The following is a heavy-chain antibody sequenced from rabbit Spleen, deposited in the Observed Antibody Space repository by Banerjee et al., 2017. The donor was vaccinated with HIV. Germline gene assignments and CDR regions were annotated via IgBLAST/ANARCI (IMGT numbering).Heavy chain of an antibody. CDR2: IYPGSSGST. CDR3: ARDAATSFSSYGMDL. Sequence: QEQLVESGGGLVQPEGSLTLTCTASGFSFSSDYYMCWVRQAPGKGLECGACIYPGSSGSTYYASWAKGRLTISKASSTTVTLQMTSLTVADTANYFCARDAATSFSSYGMDLWGPGTLVTVS. D-gene: IGHD8-1*01. CDR1: GFSFSSDYY. V-gene: IGHV1S45*01. J-gene: IGHJ6*01.